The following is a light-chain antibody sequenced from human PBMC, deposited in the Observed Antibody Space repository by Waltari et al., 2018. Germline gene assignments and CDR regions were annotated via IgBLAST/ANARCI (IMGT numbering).Light chain of an antibody. J-gene: IGKJ1*01. CDR2: DAS. V-gene: IGKV3D-15*01. Sequence: IVMTQSPATLPVSPGERATLPCRASQSVSSNLAWYQQKPGQAPRLLIYDASTRATGIPARFSGSGSGTEFTLTISSMQSEDFAVYYCQQYNNWPPWTFGRGTKVEIK. CDR3: QQYNNWPPWT. CDR1: QSVSSN.